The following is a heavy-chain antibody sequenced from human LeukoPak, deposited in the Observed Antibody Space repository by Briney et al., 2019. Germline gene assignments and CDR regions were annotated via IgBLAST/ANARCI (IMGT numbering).Heavy chain of an antibody. CDR1: GGSFSGYY. J-gene: IGHJ6*02. CDR2: INHSGST. V-gene: IGHV4-34*01. D-gene: IGHD3-10*01. Sequence: PSETLSLTCAVYGGSFSGYYWSWIGQPPGKGLEWIGEINHSGSTNYNPSLKSRVTISVDTSKNQFSLKLSSVTAADTAVYYCARGRYYGSGSYPRYYYYYGMDVWGQGTTVTVSS. CDR3: ARGRYYGSGSYPRYYYYYGMDV.